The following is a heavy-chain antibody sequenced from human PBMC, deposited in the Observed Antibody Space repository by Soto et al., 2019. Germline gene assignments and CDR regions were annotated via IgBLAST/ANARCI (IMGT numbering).Heavy chain of an antibody. J-gene: IGHJ4*02. CDR3: ASAIAVAGTGGFY. Sequence: EVQLVESGGGLVQPGGSLRLSCAASGFTFSSYWMHWVRQVPGKGLVWVSRIDADGSTTSYADSVKGRFTISRDNAKNTLYLQMNSLRAEDTAVYYCASAIAVAGTGGFYWGQGILVTVSS. CDR2: IDADGSTT. D-gene: IGHD6-19*01. V-gene: IGHV3-74*01. CDR1: GFTFSSYW.